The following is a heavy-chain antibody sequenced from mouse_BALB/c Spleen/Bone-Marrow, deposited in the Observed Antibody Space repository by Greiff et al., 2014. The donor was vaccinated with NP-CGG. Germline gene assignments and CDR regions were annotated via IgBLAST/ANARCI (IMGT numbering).Heavy chain of an antibody. CDR2: IRNKAKGYTT. V-gene: IGHV7-3*02. Sequence: EVKLVESGGGSVQPGGSLGLSCATSGFTFTDYYMSWVRQPPGKALEWLGFIRNKAKGYTTDYSASVKGRFTISRDNSQRILYLQMNTLRAEDSATYYCARDENVGIYWYFDVWGAGTTVIVSS. CDR3: ARDENVGIYWYFDV. CDR1: GFTFTDYY. J-gene: IGHJ1*01.